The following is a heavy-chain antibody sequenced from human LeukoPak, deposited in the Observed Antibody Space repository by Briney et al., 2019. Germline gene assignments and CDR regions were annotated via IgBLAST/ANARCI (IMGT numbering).Heavy chain of an antibody. Sequence: ASVKISCKVSGYTFTDYYMHWVQQAPGKGLEWMGLVDPEDGETIYAEKLQGRVTITADTSTDTAYMELSSLRSEDTAVYYCATGESYTTSFDYWGQGTLVTVSS. J-gene: IGHJ4*02. V-gene: IGHV1-69-2*01. CDR1: GYTFTDYY. CDR3: ATGESYTTSFDY. CDR2: VDPEDGET. D-gene: IGHD1-1*01.